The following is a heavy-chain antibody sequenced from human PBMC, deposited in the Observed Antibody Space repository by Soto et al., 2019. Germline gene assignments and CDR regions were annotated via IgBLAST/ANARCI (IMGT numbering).Heavy chain of an antibody. CDR3: AKSGYISGPY. CDR1: GLTFSNYD. V-gene: IGHV3-23*01. J-gene: IGHJ4*02. Sequence: EVQLLESGGGLVQPGASLRLSCVVSGLTFSNYDMSWVRQAPGKGLEWVSGISDSGGRTDYADSVKGRFTISRDNPQSTLYLQMNSLRADDTAVYYCAKSGYISGPYWGQGTLVTVSS. CDR2: ISDSGGRT. D-gene: IGHD6-19*01.